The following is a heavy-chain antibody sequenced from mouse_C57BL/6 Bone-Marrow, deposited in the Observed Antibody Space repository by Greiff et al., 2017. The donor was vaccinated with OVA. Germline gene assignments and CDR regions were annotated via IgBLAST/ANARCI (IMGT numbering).Heavy chain of an antibody. V-gene: IGHV1-55*01. Sequence: VQLQQPGAELVKPGASVKMSCKASGYTFTSYWITWVKQRPGQGLEWIGDIYPGSGSTNYNEKFKSKATLTVDTSSSTAYMQLSSLTSEDSAVYYCARRYYGSSYWYFDVWGTGTTGTASS. CDR3: ARRYYGSSYWYFDV. CDR2: IYPGSGST. CDR1: GYTFTSYW. J-gene: IGHJ1*03. D-gene: IGHD1-1*01.